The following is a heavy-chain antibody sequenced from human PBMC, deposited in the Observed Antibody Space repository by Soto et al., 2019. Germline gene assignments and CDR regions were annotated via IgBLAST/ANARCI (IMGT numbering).Heavy chain of an antibody. J-gene: IGHJ5*02. V-gene: IGHV4-4*02. CDR3: VRANDNHDFWNNWSLDP. Sequence: SETLSLTCAVSAGSINNNWWSWVRQPPGKGLEWIGEIYQTGSINYNPSLRSRVTISVDKSKNHLSLKVDSVTAADTAFYYCVRANDNHDFWNNWSLDPWGQGTLVTVSS. CDR1: AGSINNNW. D-gene: IGHD3-3*01. CDR2: IYQTGSI.